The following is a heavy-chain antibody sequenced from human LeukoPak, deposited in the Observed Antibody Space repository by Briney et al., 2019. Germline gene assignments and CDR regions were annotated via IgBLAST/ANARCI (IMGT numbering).Heavy chain of an antibody. J-gene: IGHJ6*02. CDR2: ISSNGGST. CDR3: ARVSITMVRGVTVGYYYGMDV. Sequence: GGSLRFSCAASGFTFSSYAMHWVRQAPGKGLGYVSAISSNGGSTYYANSVKGRFTISRDNSKNTLYLQMGSLRAEDMAVYYCARVSITMVRGVTVGYYYGMDVWGQGTTVTVSS. D-gene: IGHD3-10*01. V-gene: IGHV3-64*01. CDR1: GFTFSSYA.